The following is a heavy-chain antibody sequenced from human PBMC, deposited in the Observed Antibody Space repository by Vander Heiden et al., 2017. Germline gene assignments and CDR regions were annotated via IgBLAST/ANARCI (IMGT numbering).Heavy chain of an antibody. Sequence: EVQLVESGGGLVQPGRSLRLSCAASGFTFHDYAMHWVRQAPGKGLEWVSGISWNSGSIGYADSVKGRFTISRDNAKNSLYLQMNSLRAEDTALYYCAKGTIAARPGWFDPWGQGTLVTVSS. CDR2: ISWNSGSI. J-gene: IGHJ5*02. V-gene: IGHV3-9*01. CDR3: AKGTIAARPGWFDP. D-gene: IGHD6-6*01. CDR1: GFTFHDYA.